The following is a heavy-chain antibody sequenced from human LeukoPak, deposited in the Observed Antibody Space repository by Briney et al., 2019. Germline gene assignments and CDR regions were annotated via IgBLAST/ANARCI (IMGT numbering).Heavy chain of an antibody. Sequence: ASVKVSCKASVYTFTSYGISWVRQAPGQGLEWMGWISAYNGNTNYAQKLQGRVTMTTDTSTSTAYMELRSLRSDDTAVYYCATRRTSYYYDSSGSADDAFDIWGQGTMVTVSS. J-gene: IGHJ3*02. V-gene: IGHV1-18*01. CDR2: ISAYNGNT. D-gene: IGHD3-22*01. CDR3: ATRRTSYYYDSSGSADDAFDI. CDR1: VYTFTSYG.